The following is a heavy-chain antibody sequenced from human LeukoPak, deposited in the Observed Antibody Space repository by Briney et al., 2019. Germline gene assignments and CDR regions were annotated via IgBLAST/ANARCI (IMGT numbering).Heavy chain of an antibody. Sequence: GASVKVSCKASGYTFTGYYMHWVRQAPGQGLEWMGWINPNSGGTNFAQKFQGRVTMTRDTSISTAYMELSRLRSDDTAVYYCARVLAKRDSSGYYYGTWGKGTTVTVSS. V-gene: IGHV1-2*02. D-gene: IGHD3-22*01. J-gene: IGHJ6*04. CDR3: ARVLAKRDSSGYYYGT. CDR2: INPNSGGT. CDR1: GYTFTGYY.